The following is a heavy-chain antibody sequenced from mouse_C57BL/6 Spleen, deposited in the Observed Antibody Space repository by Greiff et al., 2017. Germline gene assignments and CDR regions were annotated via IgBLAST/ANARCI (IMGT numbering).Heavy chain of an antibody. Sequence: QVQLQQPGAELVKPGASVKLSCKASGYTFNSYWMHWVKQRPGQGLEWIGMIHPNSGSTNYNVKFKSKATLTVDKSSSTAYMQLSSLTSEGSAVYYCAGAMDYWGQGTSRTVSS. CDR3: AGAMDY. V-gene: IGHV1-64*01. J-gene: IGHJ4*01. CDR1: GYTFNSYW. CDR2: IHPNSGST.